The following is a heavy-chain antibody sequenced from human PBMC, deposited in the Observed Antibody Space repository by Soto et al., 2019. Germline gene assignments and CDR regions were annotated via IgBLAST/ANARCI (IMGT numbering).Heavy chain of an antibody. CDR2: ITGSGGST. D-gene: IGHD3-22*01. J-gene: IGHJ6*02. CDR1: GFTFSSYA. Sequence: GGSLRLSCAASGFTFSSYAMSWVRQAPGKGLEWVSAITGSGGSTYYADSVKGRFTISRDNSKNTLYLPMNSLRAEDTAVYYCAKAYYYDSSGYNPYYYYYGMHVRGPGTTVTVS. CDR3: AKAYYYDSSGYNPYYYYYGMHV. V-gene: IGHV3-23*01.